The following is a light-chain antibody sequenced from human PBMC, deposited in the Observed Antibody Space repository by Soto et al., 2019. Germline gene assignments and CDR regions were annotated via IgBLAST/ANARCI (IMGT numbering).Light chain of an antibody. CDR2: VVS. J-gene: IGLJ1*01. V-gene: IGLV2-14*01. CDR3: GSYTSSDTPYV. Sequence: QSALTQPASVSGSPGQSITISCTGTSSDVGGYKYVSWYQQHPDKAPKLLIYVVSNRPSGVSNRFSGYKSGNTASLTISGLQAEDEADYYCGSYTSSDTPYVFGTGTKLTVL. CDR1: SSDVGGYKY.